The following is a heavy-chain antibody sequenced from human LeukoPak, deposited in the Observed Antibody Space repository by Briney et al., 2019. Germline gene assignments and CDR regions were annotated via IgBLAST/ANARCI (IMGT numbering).Heavy chain of an antibody. CDR3: AKEGRSLHTY. CDR1: GFIVSNNY. CDR2: LYNAGST. D-gene: IGHD5/OR15-5a*01. J-gene: IGHJ4*02. V-gene: IGHV3-53*01. Sequence: GGSLRLSCVASGFIVSNNYMSWVRQAPGKGLEWVSVLYNAGSTYYAESVKGRFTISRDNSKNTLYLRMNSLRVEDTAVYYCAKEGRSLHTYWGQGTLVTVSS.